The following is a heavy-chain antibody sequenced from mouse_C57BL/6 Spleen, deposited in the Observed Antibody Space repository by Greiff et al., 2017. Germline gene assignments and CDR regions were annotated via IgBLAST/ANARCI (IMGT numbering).Heavy chain of an antibody. V-gene: IGHV1-54*01. Sequence: QVQLQQSGAELVRPGTSVKVSCKASGYAFTNYLIEWVKQRPGQGLEWIGVFNPGSGGTNYNEKFKGKATLTADKSSSTAYMQLSSLTSEDSAVYFCARNYDYDGDAMDYWGQGTSVTVSS. J-gene: IGHJ4*01. D-gene: IGHD2-4*01. CDR2: FNPGSGGT. CDR1: GYAFTNYL. CDR3: ARNYDYDGDAMDY.